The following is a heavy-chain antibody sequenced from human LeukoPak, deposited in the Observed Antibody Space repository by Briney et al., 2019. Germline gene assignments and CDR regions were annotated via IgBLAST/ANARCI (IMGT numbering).Heavy chain of an antibody. V-gene: IGHV3-30*15. CDR3: ARDENPGGYSYGLGVDY. J-gene: IGHJ4*02. Sequence: PGRSLRLSCAASGFTFSSYAMHWVRQAPGKGLEWVAVISYDGSNKYYADSVKGRFTISRDNSKNTLYLQMSSLRAEDTAVYYCARDENPGGYSYGLGVDYWGQGTLVTVSS. CDR1: GFTFSSYA. D-gene: IGHD5-18*01. CDR2: ISYDGSNK.